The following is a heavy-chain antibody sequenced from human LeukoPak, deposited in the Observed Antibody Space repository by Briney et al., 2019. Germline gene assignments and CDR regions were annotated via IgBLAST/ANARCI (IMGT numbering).Heavy chain of an antibody. CDR3: ARADTYYYDSSGYPNGFDP. J-gene: IGHJ5*02. V-gene: IGHV4-61*03. CDR2: IYLSGDT. Sequence: SETLSLTCTVSGGSVTSASNYWTWIRQPPGKGLEWIGYIYLSGDTNYNPSLKNRVTISLDTSKNHFSLKLSSVTAADTAVYYCARADTYYYDSSGYPNGFDPWGQGTLVTVSS. CDR1: GGSVTSASNY. D-gene: IGHD3-22*01.